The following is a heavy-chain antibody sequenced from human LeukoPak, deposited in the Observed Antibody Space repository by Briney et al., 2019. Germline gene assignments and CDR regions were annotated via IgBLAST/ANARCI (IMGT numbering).Heavy chain of an antibody. CDR2: INHSGST. V-gene: IGHV4-34*01. CDR3: ARGPHIAAAGTGRFWNY. CDR1: GGSFSGYY. J-gene: IGHJ4*02. Sequence: SETLSLTCAVYGGSFSGYYWSWIRQPPGKGLEWIGEINHSGSTHYNPSLKSRVTISVDTSKNQFSLKLSSVTAADTAVYYCARGPHIAAAGTGRFWNYWGQGTLVTVSS. D-gene: IGHD6-13*01.